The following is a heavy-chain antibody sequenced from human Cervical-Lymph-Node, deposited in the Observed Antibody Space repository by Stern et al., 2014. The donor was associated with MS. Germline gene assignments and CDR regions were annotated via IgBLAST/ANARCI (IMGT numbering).Heavy chain of an antibody. Sequence: QVQLMQSGAEVRKPGASVKVSCKAAADAVTTHAINWVRQAPGQGLEWMGFMNPNSGNTGYAQKFQGRLTVTRNISNSTVYMELSSLRSEDTAMYYCARGGSGWTHWYFDLWGRGTLVTVSS. CDR3: ARGGSGWTHWYFDL. J-gene: IGHJ2*01. CDR1: ADAVTTHA. CDR2: MNPNSGNT. V-gene: IGHV1-8*01. D-gene: IGHD6-19*01.